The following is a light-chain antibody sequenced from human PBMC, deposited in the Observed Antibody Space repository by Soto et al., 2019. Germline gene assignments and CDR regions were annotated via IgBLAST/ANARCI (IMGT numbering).Light chain of an antibody. CDR1: SSDVGSYTL. Sequence: QSALTQPASVSGSPRQSITISCTGTSSDVGSYTLVSWYQQHPGKAPKLMIYEGSKRPSGVSNRFSGSKSGNTASLTISGLQAEDEADYYCCAFAYSRVVFGGGTKLTVL. CDR3: CAFAYSRVV. J-gene: IGLJ3*02. V-gene: IGLV2-23*01. CDR2: EGS.